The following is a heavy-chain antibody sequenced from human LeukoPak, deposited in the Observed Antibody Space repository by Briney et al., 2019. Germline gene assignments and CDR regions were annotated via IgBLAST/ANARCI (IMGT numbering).Heavy chain of an antibody. J-gene: IGHJ4*02. D-gene: IGHD1-26*01. V-gene: IGHV3-48*01. CDR3: ARDPDQGRGFDF. CDR2: ISSSSTTI. CDR1: GFTFSCYS. Sequence: GGSLRLSCAASGFTFSCYSMNWVRQAPGKGLEWVSYISSSSTTIYYADSVKGQFTISRDNAKNSVYLQMNSLRAEDTAVYYCARDPDQGRGFDFWGQGTLVTASS.